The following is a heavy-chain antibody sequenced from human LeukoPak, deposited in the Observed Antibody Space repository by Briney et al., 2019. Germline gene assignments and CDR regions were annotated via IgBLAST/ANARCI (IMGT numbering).Heavy chain of an antibody. D-gene: IGHD3-22*01. CDR2: INQDGSEK. CDR3: ARVRYFYDSSGYYYPGGSDY. CDR1: GFTFSSYW. V-gene: IGHV3-7*01. J-gene: IGHJ4*02. Sequence: QPGGSLRLSCVASGFTFSSYWMSWVRQAPGKGLEWVANINQDGSEKYYVDSVKGRFTISRDNAKNSLYLQMDSLRAEDTAVYYCARVRYFYDSSGYYYPGGSDYWGQGTLVSVSS.